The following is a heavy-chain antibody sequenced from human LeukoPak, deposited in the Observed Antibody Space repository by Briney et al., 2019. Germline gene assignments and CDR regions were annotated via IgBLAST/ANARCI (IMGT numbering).Heavy chain of an antibody. CDR3: ARDVPVVPAAISPQGAFDI. J-gene: IGHJ3*02. CDR2: ISAYNGNT. Sequence: ASVKVSCKASGYTFTSYGISWVRQAPGQGLEWMGWISAYNGNTNYAQKLQGRVTITTDESTSTAYMELSSLRSEDTAVYYCARDVPVVPAAISPQGAFDIWGQGTMVTVSS. V-gene: IGHV1-18*01. CDR1: GYTFTSYG. D-gene: IGHD2-2*01.